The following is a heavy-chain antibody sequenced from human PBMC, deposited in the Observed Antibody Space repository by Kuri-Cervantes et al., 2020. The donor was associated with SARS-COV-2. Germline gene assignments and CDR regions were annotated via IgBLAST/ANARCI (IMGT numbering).Heavy chain of an antibody. CDR3: ARDPHCSSSWYVLPTPGCYYGMDV. J-gene: IGHJ6*02. CDR2: IWYDGSNK. V-gene: IGHV3-33*01. D-gene: IGHD6-13*01. CDR1: GFTFSSYG. Sequence: GGSLRLSCAASGFTFSSYGMHWVRQAPGKGLEWVAVIWYDGSNKYYADSVKGRFTISRDNSKNTLYLQMNSLRAEDTAVYYCARDPHCSSSWYVLPTPGCYYGMDVWGQGTTVTVSS.